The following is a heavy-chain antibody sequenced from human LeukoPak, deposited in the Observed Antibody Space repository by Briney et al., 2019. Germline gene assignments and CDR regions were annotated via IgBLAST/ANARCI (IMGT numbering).Heavy chain of an antibody. V-gene: IGHV5-51*01. CDR2: ISPGDSDT. CDR3: ARGRGATVITNFDY. CDR1: GYALTGYW. Sequence: GESLKIADKSSGYALTGYWFGGEREMPGKGLEWMGIISPGDSDTRYSPSFQGQVTMSADKSINTAYLQWGSLKASDTAMYYCARGRGATVITNFDYWGQGTLVTVSS. D-gene: IGHD4-23*01. J-gene: IGHJ4*02.